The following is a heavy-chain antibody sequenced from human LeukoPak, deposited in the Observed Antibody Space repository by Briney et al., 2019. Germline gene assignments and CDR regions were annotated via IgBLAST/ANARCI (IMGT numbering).Heavy chain of an antibody. CDR2: IWSDGTNT. Sequence: GRSRRLSCAASGFIFSHYCMHWVRQAARKGLEWVAAIWSDGTNTFYAGSVKGRFTISRENAENPVSLQMTSMRAEDPAMSHCARDAQRGFDYSNSLRYWGHGTLVTVSS. D-gene: IGHD4-11*01. J-gene: IGHJ4*01. V-gene: IGHV3-30*06. CDR3: ARDAQRGFDYSNSLRY. CDR1: GFIFSHYC.